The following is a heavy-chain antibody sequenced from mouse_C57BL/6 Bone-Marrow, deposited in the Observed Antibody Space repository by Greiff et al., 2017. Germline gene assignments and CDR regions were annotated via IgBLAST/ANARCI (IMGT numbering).Heavy chain of an antibody. D-gene: IGHD1-1*02. J-gene: IGHJ3*01. CDR3: ARHYGLSRLAY. Sequence: EVQLVESGGGLVQPGGSLKLSCAASGFTFSDYYMYWVRQTPEQRLEWVAYISNGGGSTYYPATVTGRFTISRDNAKNTLYLQMSRLKSEDTAMXYCARHYGLSRLAYWGQGTLVTVSA. CDR2: ISNGGGST. V-gene: IGHV5-12*01. CDR1: GFTFSDYY.